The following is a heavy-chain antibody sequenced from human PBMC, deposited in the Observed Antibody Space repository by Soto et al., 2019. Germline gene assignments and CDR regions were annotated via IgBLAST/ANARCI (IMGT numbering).Heavy chain of an antibody. J-gene: IGHJ4*02. CDR2: ISSSSSYI. V-gene: IGHV3-21*01. CDR1: GFTFSSYS. D-gene: IGHD1-1*01. Sequence: EVQLVESGGGLVKPGGSLRLSCAASGFTFSSYSMNWVRQAPGKGLEWVSSISSSSSYIYYADSVKGRFTISRDNAKNSLYLQMNSLRAEDTAVYYCARDGSSVEDYNWKLDYWGQGTLVTVSS. CDR3: ARDGSSVEDYNWKLDY.